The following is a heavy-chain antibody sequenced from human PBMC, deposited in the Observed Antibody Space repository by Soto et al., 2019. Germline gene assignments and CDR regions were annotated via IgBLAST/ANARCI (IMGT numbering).Heavy chain of an antibody. J-gene: IGHJ4*02. CDR3: VIDNNWEDPG. D-gene: IGHD1-26*01. CDR1: GFNFNTNG. V-gene: IGHV3-23*01. Sequence: PGGSLRLSCATSGFNFNTNGMTWVRQAPGKGLEWVSIISEDSGTTYYAESAKGRFTVSRDNSKNTLYLQMNSLRAEDTATYYCVIDNNWEDPGWGQGTLVTVSS. CDR2: ISEDSGTT.